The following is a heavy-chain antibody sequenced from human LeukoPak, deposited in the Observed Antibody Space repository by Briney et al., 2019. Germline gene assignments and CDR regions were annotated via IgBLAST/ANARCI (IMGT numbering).Heavy chain of an antibody. D-gene: IGHD3-10*01. CDR2: IYTTGSTDST. CDR3: AGFGAGSYY. V-gene: IGHV4-4*07. J-gene: IGHJ4*02. CDR1: GGSISSSY. Sequence: SETLSLTCTVSGGSISSSYCSWIRQPAGKGLEWIGRIYTTGSTDSTDFNPSLKSRVTMSVDTSKNQFSLKLGSVTAADTALYYCAGFGAGSYYWGQGTLVTVPS.